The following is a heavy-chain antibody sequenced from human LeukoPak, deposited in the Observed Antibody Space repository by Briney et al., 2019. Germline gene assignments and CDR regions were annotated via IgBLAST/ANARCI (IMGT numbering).Heavy chain of an antibody. D-gene: IGHD6-6*01. Sequence: ASVKVSCKAFGYTFNSNYMQWVRQAPGAGPEWMGVISPSGGSTTYAQKFQGRVTLTRDLSTSTDYLELSSLRSEDTAVYYCARDQLYSSSSGSPGYWGQGTLVTVSS. CDR1: GYTFNSNY. CDR2: ISPSGGST. J-gene: IGHJ4*02. CDR3: ARDQLYSSSSGSPGY. V-gene: IGHV1-46*02.